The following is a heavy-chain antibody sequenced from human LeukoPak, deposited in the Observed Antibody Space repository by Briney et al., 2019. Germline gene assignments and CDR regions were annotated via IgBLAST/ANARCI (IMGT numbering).Heavy chain of an antibody. CDR2: ISGSGGST. Sequence: GGSLSLSCAASGFRFSSFAINWVRQAPGKGLEWVSAISGSGGSTYYADSVKGRFTISRENAKNSLYLQMNTLRAGDTAVYYCARRQPVVAATDPDWYFDLWGRGTLVTVPS. CDR3: ARRQPVVAATDPDWYFDL. V-gene: IGHV3-23*01. J-gene: IGHJ2*01. CDR1: GFRFSSFA. D-gene: IGHD6-13*01.